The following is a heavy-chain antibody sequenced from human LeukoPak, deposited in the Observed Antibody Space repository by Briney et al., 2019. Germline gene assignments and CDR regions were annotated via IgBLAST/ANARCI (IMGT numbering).Heavy chain of an antibody. J-gene: IGHJ4*02. CDR1: GFTFSTYS. D-gene: IGHD5-18*01. CDR2: ISSTGHTI. V-gene: IGHV3-48*02. Sequence: GGSLRLSCAASGFTFSTYSMNWVRQAPGKGLEWLSYISSTGHTIYSADSVKGRFTISRDNAKNSLFLQMNSLRDEDTSVYYCARKGVGGYSYGFDYWGQGTLVTVSS. CDR3: ARKGVGGYSYGFDY.